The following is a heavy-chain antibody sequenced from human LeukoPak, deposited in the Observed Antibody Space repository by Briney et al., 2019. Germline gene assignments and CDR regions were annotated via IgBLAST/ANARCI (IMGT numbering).Heavy chain of an antibody. V-gene: IGHV3-48*03. CDR1: GFTFSSYE. Sequence: GGSLRLSCAASGFTFSSYEMNWVRQAPGKGLEWVSYISSSGSTIYYADSVKGRFTISRDNAKNSLYLQMNSLRAEDTAVYYCARDGVVAATGGYWFDPWGQGTLVTVSS. D-gene: IGHD2-15*01. J-gene: IGHJ5*02. CDR3: ARDGVVAATGGYWFDP. CDR2: ISSSGSTI.